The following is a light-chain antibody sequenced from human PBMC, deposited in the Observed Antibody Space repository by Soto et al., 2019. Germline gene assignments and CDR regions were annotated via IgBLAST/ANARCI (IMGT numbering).Light chain of an antibody. CDR3: SSYTSSSWV. CDR2: EVS. J-gene: IGLJ3*02. CDR1: SSDVGGYNY. V-gene: IGLV2-14*01. Sequence: QSVLTQPASVSGSPGQSITISCTGTSSDVGGYNYVSWYQQHPGKAPKLMIYEVSNRPSGVSNRFSGSKSDNTASLTISGLQAEDEADYYCSSYTSSSWVFGGGTKLTVL.